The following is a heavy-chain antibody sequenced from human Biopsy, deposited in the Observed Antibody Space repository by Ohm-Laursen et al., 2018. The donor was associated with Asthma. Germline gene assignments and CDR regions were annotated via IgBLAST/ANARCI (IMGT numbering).Heavy chain of an antibody. CDR2: GGSYYDGGLK. CDR3: AREGNDWSGYVTGDH. CDR1: GFTFSSYA. V-gene: IGHV3-30-3*01. Sequence: SLRLSCAASGFTFSSYAMHWVRQAPGKGLEWVAVGGSYYDGGLKYYADSVRGRFTISRDNAKDLLYLQMNSLRAEDTAVYFCAREGNDWSGYVTGDHWGQGSLVTVSS. D-gene: IGHD3-3*01. J-gene: IGHJ5*02.